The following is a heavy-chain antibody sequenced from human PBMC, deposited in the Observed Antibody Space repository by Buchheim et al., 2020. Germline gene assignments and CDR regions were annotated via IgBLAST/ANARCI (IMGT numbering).Heavy chain of an antibody. CDR2: TTFSGGIT. J-gene: IGHJ4*02. V-gene: IGHV3-23*01. Sequence: EVQLLESGGGLIQPGGSLTLSCAASGFIFDDYAMAWVRQAPGKGLEWVAGTTFSGGITDYADSVKGRFTISRDNSKNTLSLQMNSLRAEDTAVYYCAKSIVVPAAYNGVFDHWGQGAL. D-gene: IGHD2-2*01. CDR3: AKSIVVPAAYNGVFDH. CDR1: GFIFDDYA.